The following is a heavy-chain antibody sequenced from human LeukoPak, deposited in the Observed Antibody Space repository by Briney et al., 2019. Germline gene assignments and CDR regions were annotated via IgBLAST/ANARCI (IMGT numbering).Heavy chain of an antibody. V-gene: IGHV4-61*05. Sequence: NPSETLSLTCTVSGGSISSSIYYWAWVRQPPGKGLEWIGYIYYSGSTNYNPSLKSRVTISVDTSKNQFSLKLSSVTAADTAVYYCARLSGSGWPYYFDYWGQGTLVTVSS. CDR1: GGSISSSIYY. CDR2: IYYSGST. J-gene: IGHJ4*02. CDR3: ARLSGSGWPYYFDY. D-gene: IGHD6-19*01.